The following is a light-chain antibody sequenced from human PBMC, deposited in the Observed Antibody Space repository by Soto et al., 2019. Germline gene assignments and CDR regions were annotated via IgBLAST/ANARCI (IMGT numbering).Light chain of an antibody. V-gene: IGKV3-11*01. Sequence: EMVLTQSPATLSLSPGERATLSCRASQSVSSYLAWYQQKPGQAPTLLIYDASNRATGIPARFSGSGSGTDFTLTISSLEPEDFAVYYCQQRSNWPPWTFGQGTKVEIK. CDR3: QQRSNWPPWT. J-gene: IGKJ1*01. CDR1: QSVSSY. CDR2: DAS.